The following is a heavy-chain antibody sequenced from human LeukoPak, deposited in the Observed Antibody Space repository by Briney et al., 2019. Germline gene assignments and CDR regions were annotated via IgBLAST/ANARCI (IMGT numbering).Heavy chain of an antibody. Sequence: GGSLRLSCAASGFTFSNYAMTWVRQAPGKGLEWVSASSGGGGYTSTYYADSVKGRFTISRDNSKNTLYLQMNSLRAEDTAVYYCARHGWYYDSNHYYYYGMDVWGQGTTVTVSS. V-gene: IGHV3-23*01. J-gene: IGHJ6*02. CDR3: ARHGWYYDSNHYYYYGMDV. CDR2: SSGGGGYTST. D-gene: IGHD3-22*01. CDR1: GFTFSNYA.